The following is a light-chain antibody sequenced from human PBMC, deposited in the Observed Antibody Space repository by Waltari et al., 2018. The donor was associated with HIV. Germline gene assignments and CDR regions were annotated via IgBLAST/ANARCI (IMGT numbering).Light chain of an antibody. V-gene: IGLV2-14*01. Sequence: QSALAQPASVSGSPGQSITISCAGVVVDCGPEIYVSWYQQHPGRAPRLILDRLSVLPSGVSDRFSGSGSGMSATLTISGLQSDDEAHYYCSSYSTITSLFVFGTGTRVTVL. CDR1: VVDCGPEIY. J-gene: IGLJ1*01. CDR2: RLS. CDR3: SSYSTITSLFV.